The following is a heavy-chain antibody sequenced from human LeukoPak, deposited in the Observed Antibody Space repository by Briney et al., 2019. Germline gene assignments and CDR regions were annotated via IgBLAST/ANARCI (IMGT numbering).Heavy chain of an antibody. Sequence: SETLSLTCTVSGGSISSYYWSWIRQPPGKGLECIGYIYYSGSTNYNPSLKSRVTISVDTSKNQFSLKLSSVTAADTAVYYCARAAGYYYDSSGYYYYDYWGQGTLVTVSS. CDR1: GGSISSYY. V-gene: IGHV4-59*01. CDR3: ARAAGYYYDSSGYYYYDY. CDR2: IYYSGST. D-gene: IGHD3-22*01. J-gene: IGHJ4*02.